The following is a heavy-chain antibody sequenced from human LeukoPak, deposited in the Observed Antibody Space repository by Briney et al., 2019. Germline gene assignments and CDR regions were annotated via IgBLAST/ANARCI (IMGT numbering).Heavy chain of an antibody. CDR1: GFTFSSYE. Sequence: GGSLRLSCAASGFTFSSYEMNWVRQAPGKGLEWVSYISSSGSTIYYADSVKGRFTISRDNARNSLYLQMNSLRAEDTAVYYCARNPHFDWLLRYFDYWGQGTLVTVSS. D-gene: IGHD3-9*01. J-gene: IGHJ4*02. CDR3: ARNPHFDWLLRYFDY. CDR2: ISSSGSTI. V-gene: IGHV3-48*03.